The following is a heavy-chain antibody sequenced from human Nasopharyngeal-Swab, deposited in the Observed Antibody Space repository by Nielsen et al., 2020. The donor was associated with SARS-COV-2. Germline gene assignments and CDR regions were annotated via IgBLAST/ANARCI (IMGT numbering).Heavy chain of an antibody. CDR2: IYYSGST. Sequence: SETLSLTCTVSGGSISSYNWSWIRQPPGKGLEWIGYIYYSGSTNYNPPLKSRVTISVDTSKNQFSLNLSSVTAADTAVYYCARDYYIAAAGTFGLKNYYYMDVWGKGTTVTVSS. CDR3: ARDYYIAAAGTFGLKNYYYMDV. CDR1: GGSISSYN. J-gene: IGHJ6*03. D-gene: IGHD6-13*01. V-gene: IGHV4-59*01.